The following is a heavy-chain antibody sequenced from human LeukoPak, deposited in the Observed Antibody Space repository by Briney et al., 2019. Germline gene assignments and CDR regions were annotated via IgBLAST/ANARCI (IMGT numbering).Heavy chain of an antibody. J-gene: IGHJ4*02. CDR2: ISYDGSNK. Sequence: GGSLRLSCAASGFTFSSYAMHWVRQAPGKGLEWVAVISYDGSNKYYADSVKGRFTISRDNSKNTLYLQMNSLRAEDTAVYYCARDVEEPAAAGSDFDYWGQGTLVTVSS. V-gene: IGHV3-30-3*01. D-gene: IGHD6-13*01. CDR3: ARDVEEPAAAGSDFDY. CDR1: GFTFSSYA.